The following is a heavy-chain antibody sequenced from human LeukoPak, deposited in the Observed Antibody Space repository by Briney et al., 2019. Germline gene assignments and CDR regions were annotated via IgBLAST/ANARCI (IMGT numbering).Heavy chain of an antibody. CDR1: GFTVSSNY. V-gene: IGHV3-66*01. CDR2: IYSGGST. J-gene: IGHJ6*02. D-gene: IGHD5-18*01. Sequence: PGGSLRLSCAASGFTVSSNYMSWVRQAPGKGLEWVSVIYSGGSTYYAGSVKGRFTISRDNSKNTLYLQMNSLRAEDTAVYYCARGIDTAMVHYYYYGMDVWGQGTTVTVSS. CDR3: ARGIDTAMVHYYYYGMDV.